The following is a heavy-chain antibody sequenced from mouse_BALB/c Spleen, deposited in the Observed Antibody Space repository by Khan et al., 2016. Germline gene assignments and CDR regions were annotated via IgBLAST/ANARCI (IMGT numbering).Heavy chain of an antibody. J-gene: IGHJ4*01. CDR1: GYTFTSYW. CDR2: INPSTGYT. Sequence: QVQLQQSGAELAKPGASVKMSCKASGYTFTSYWMHWVKQRPGQGLEWIGYINPSTGYTEYNQKFKDKATLTADKSSSTAYMQLRSLTSEDSAVYYCASYYGNYYYAMDYWGQGTSVTVSS. V-gene: IGHV1-7*01. CDR3: ASYYGNYYYAMDY. D-gene: IGHD2-1*01.